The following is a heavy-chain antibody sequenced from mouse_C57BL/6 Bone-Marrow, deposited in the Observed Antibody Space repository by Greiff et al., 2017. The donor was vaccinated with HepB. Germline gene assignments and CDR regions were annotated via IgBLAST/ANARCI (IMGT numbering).Heavy chain of an antibody. CDR1: GFNINDYY. V-gene: IGHV14-2*01. CDR3: ASPYSNFAY. Sequence: EVQLQQPGAELVKPGASVKLSCTASGFNINDYYMHWVKQRPEQGLEWIGRIDPDDGETKYAPKFQGKATITADTSSNTAYLQLSSLTSEDTAVYYCASPYSNFAYWGQGTLVTVSA. D-gene: IGHD2-5*01. CDR2: IDPDDGET. J-gene: IGHJ3*01.